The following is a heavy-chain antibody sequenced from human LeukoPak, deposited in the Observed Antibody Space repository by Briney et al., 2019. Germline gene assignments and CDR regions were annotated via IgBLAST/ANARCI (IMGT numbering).Heavy chain of an antibody. J-gene: IGHJ6*03. CDR3: ARATPYYYMDV. CDR2: VSSSGSTI. Sequence: QPGGSLRLSCAASGFTFSSYGMHWVRQAPGKGLEWVSYVSSSGSTIYYADSVKGRFTISRDNAKNSLYLQMNSLRAEDTAVYYCARATPYYYMDVWGKGTTVTISS. V-gene: IGHV3-48*04. CDR1: GFTFSSYG. D-gene: IGHD4-23*01.